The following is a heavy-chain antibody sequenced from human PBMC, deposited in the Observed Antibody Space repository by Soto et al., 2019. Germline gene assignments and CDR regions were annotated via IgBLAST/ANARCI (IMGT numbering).Heavy chain of an antibody. CDR3: AKGSCGRACYWYYGIDV. D-gene: IGHD2-21*02. CDR1: GSTFSSYG. CDR2: ISYDGGKK. J-gene: IGHJ6*01. V-gene: IGHV3-30*18. Sequence: QVQLVESGGGVVQPGRSLRLSCAASGSTFSSYGMHWVRQAPGKGLEWVALISYDGGKKYHADSVKGRFTISRDNSKNTLYLQLNRVRAETTAVYYCAKGSCGRACYWYYGIDVWGQGTTVTVSS.